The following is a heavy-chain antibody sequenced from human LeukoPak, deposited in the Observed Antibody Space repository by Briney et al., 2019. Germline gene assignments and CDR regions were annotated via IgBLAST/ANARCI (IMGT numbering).Heavy chain of an antibody. Sequence: ASVKVSCKASGGTFSSYAISWVRQAPGQGLEWMGGINPNSGGTNYPQKFQGRVTMTRDTSISTAYMELGRLRSDDTAVYYCARAIDYGSGSYLLDYWGQGTLVTVSS. V-gene: IGHV1-2*02. CDR1: GGTFSSYA. CDR2: INPNSGGT. CDR3: ARAIDYGSGSYLLDY. J-gene: IGHJ4*02. D-gene: IGHD3-10*01.